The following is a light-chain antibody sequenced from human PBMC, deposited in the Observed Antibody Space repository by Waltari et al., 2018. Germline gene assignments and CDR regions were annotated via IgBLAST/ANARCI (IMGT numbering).Light chain of an antibody. CDR1: QSVFAKNKNY. CDR3: QQYHSSPYL. CDR2: WAV. J-gene: IGKJ3*01. V-gene: IGKV4-1*01. Sequence: DIVVTQSPDSLAVSLGERATINCKSSQSVFAKNKNYLAWYQQKPGQAPKLLIFWAVTRESGGPDRFSGSGSGTDFTLTINSLQAEDVAVYFCQQYHSSPYLFGPGTKVEIK.